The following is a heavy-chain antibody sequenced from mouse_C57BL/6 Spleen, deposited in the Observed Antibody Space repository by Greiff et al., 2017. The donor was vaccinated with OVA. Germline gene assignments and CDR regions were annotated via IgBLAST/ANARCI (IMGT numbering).Heavy chain of an antibody. V-gene: IGHV3-1*01. Sequence: EVKLQESGPGMVKPSQSLSLTCTVTGYSITSGYDWHWIRHFPGNKLEWMGYISYSGSTNYNPSLKSRISITHDTSKNHFFLKLNSVTTEDTATYYCARGSYSNSFAYWGQGTLVTVSA. CDR1: GYSITSGYD. CDR3: ARGSYSNSFAY. J-gene: IGHJ3*01. CDR2: ISYSGST. D-gene: IGHD2-5*01.